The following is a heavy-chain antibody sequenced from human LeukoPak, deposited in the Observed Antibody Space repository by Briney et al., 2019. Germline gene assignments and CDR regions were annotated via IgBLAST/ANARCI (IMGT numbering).Heavy chain of an antibody. CDR2: INPNSGGT. CDR1: GYTFIDYS. Sequence: ASVKVSCKASGYTFIDYSMHWVRQAPGQGLEWMGWINPNSGGTNYAQKFQGRVTMTRDTSISTAYMELSRLRSDDTAVYYCALTVAGPNYFDYWGQGTLVTVSS. D-gene: IGHD6-19*01. V-gene: IGHV1-2*02. J-gene: IGHJ4*02. CDR3: ALTVAGPNYFDY.